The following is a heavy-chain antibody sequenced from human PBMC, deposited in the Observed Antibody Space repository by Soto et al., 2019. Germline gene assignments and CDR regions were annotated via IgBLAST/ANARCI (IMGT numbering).Heavy chain of an antibody. CDR1: GGSISSYY. J-gene: IGHJ4*02. CDR2: IYYSGST. D-gene: IGHD2-15*01. V-gene: IGHV4-59*01. CDR3: ARATQTVVAATFDY. Sequence: KSSETLSLTCTVSGGSISSYYWSWIRQPPGKGLEWIGYIYYSGSTNYNPSLKSRVTISVDTSKNQFSLKLSSVTAADTAVYYCARATQTVVAATFDYWGQGTLVTVSS.